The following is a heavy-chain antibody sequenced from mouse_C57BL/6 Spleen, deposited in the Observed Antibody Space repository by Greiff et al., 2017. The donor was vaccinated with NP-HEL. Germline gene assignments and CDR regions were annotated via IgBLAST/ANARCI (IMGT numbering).Heavy chain of an antibody. CDR3: AKGGSYYYRNAMDY. V-gene: IGHV2-3*01. D-gene: IGHD2-1*01. CDR2: IWGDGST. Sequence: VQGVESGPGLVAPSQSLSITCTVSGFSLTSYGVSWVRQPPGKGLEWLGVIWGDGSTNYHSALISRLSISKDNSKSQVFLKLNRLQTDDTATYYCAKGGSYYYRNAMDYWGQGTSVTVSS. J-gene: IGHJ4*01. CDR1: GFSLTSYG.